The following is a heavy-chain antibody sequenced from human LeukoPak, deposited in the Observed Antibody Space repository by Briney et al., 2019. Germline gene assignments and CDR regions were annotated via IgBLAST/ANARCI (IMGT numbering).Heavy chain of an antibody. D-gene: IGHD6-13*01. V-gene: IGHV3-30*18. J-gene: IGHJ4*02. CDR2: ISDDGRHK. CDR3: AKDRETTASGTFDY. Sequence: GGSLRLSCAASGFTFNNYGIHYVRQAPGKGLEWGAVISDDGRHKNYADSVKGRFTISRDNSNNTPYLQMNSLRVEDTGVYYCAKDRETTASGTFDYWGQGTLVTVSS. CDR1: GFTFNNYG.